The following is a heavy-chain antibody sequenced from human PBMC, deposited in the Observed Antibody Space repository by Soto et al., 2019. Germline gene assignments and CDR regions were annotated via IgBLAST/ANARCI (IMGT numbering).Heavy chain of an antibody. Sequence: GEPLKISCKGSGYSFTSYWIGWVRQMPGKGLEWMGIIYPGDSDTRYSPSFQGQVTISADKSISTAYLQWSSLKASDTAMYYYARTSAAGKYYYGMDAWGQGTTVTVSS. CDR3: ARTSAAGKYYYGMDA. CDR2: IYPGDSDT. V-gene: IGHV5-51*01. D-gene: IGHD6-13*01. J-gene: IGHJ6*02. CDR1: GYSFTSYW.